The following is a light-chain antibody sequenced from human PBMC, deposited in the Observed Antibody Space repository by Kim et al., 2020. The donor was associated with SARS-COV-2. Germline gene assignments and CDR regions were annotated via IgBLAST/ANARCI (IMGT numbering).Light chain of an antibody. V-gene: IGLV2-14*03. CDR2: DVN. CDR1: SSDVGARNL. Sequence: GQTITTSCTGTSSDVGARNLVSWYQQQPGKAPRLMISDVNDRPSGVSDRFSGSKSGNTASLTISGLQADDEADYYCSSYTTTDTLVFGGGTQLTVL. J-gene: IGLJ3*02. CDR3: SSYTTTDTLV.